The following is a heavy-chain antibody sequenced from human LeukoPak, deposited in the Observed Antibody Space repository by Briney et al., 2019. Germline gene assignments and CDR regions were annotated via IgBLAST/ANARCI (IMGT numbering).Heavy chain of an antibody. CDR1: GYTFTSYG. CDR2: ISAYNGNT. Sequence: ASVKVSCKASGYTFTSYGISWVRQAPGQGLEWMGWISAYNGNTNYAQKFQGRVTMTRDTSTSTVYMELSSLRSEDTAVYYCARETGMASARNFDYWGQGTLVTVST. D-gene: IGHD1-1*01. V-gene: IGHV1-18*01. CDR3: ARETGMASARNFDY. J-gene: IGHJ4*02.